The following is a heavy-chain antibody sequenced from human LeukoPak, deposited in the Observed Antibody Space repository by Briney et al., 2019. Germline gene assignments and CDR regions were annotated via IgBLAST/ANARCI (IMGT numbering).Heavy chain of an antibody. V-gene: IGHV3-23*01. J-gene: IGHJ3*02. D-gene: IGHD3-22*01. CDR2: ISGSGRST. Sequence: GGSLRLSCAAYGFTFSNYGMSWVRQAPGKGLEWVSGISGSGRSTYYADSVKGRFTISRDNSKNTLYLQMNSLRAEDTAVCYCAKVAQITMIVVDAFDIWGQGTVVTVSS. CDR3: AKVAQITMIVVDAFDI. CDR1: GFTFSNYG.